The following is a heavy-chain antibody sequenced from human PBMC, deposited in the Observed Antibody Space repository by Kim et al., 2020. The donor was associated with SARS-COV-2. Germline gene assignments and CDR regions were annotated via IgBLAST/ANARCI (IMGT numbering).Heavy chain of an antibody. D-gene: IGHD3-22*01. V-gene: IGHV3-74*03. CDR3: ARDAVVIDPFDY. J-gene: IGHJ4*02. Sequence: TYADSVKARFPISRDSAKNTVYLQMTSLRAEDTAVYYCARDAVVIDPFDYWGQGTLVTVSS.